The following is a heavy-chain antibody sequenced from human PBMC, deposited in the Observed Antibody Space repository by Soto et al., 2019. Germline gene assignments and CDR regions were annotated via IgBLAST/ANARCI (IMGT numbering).Heavy chain of an antibody. V-gene: IGHV1-46*01. CDR2: INPSGGST. CDR1: GYTFTSYY. CDR3: AREGYGGNSLYYYYYGMDV. D-gene: IGHD2-21*02. Sequence: GASVKVSCKASGYTFTSYYMHWVRQAPGQGLEWIGIINPSGGSTSYAQKFQGRVTMTRDTSTSTVYMELSSLRSEDTAVYYCAREGYGGNSLYYYYYGMDVWGQGTTVTVSS. J-gene: IGHJ6*02.